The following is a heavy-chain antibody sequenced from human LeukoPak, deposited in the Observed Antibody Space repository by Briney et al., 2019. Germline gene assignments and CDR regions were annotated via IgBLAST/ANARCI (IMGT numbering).Heavy chain of an antibody. CDR1: GGSISSYY. D-gene: IGHD2-15*01. V-gene: IGHV4-59*08. CDR2: IYYSGST. J-gene: IGHJ4*02. Sequence: PSETLSLTCTVSGGSISSYYWSWIRQPPGKGLEWIGYIYYSGSTNYNPSLTSRVTISVDTSKNQFSLKLSSVTAADTAVYYCASSAKNGYDYWGQGTLVTVSS. CDR3: ASSAKNGYDY.